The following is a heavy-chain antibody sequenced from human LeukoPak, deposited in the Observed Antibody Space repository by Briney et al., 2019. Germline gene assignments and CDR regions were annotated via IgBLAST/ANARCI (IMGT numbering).Heavy chain of an antibody. D-gene: IGHD4-17*01. CDR2: ISSSGSTI. V-gene: IGHV3-48*04. CDR1: GFTFSSYS. CDR3: ARDRMTTVTTAPFVDY. J-gene: IGHJ4*02. Sequence: GGSLRLSCAASGFTFSSYSMMWVRQAPGKGLEWVSYISSSGSTIYYADSVKGRFTISRDNAKNSLYLQMNSLRAEDTAVYYCARDRMTTVTTAPFVDYWGQGTLVTVSS.